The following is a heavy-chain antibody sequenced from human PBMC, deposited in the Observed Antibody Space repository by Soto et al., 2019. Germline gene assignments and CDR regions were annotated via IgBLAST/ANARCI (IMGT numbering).Heavy chain of an antibody. D-gene: IGHD1-7*01. Sequence: ASVKVYCKASGYTFTSYAMHWVRRAPGQRLEWMGWINAGNGNTKYSQKFQGRVTITRDTSASTAYMELSSLRSEDTAVYYCARGGNWNYDYYYYYGMDVWGQGTTVTVSS. V-gene: IGHV1-3*01. CDR3: ARGGNWNYDYYYYYGMDV. CDR2: INAGNGNT. J-gene: IGHJ6*02. CDR1: GYTFTSYA.